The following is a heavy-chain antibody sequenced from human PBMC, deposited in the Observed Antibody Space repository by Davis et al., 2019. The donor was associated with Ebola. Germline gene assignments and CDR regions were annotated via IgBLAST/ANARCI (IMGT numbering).Heavy chain of an antibody. J-gene: IGHJ6*04. CDR3: ARDLGPFSSSWYGMDV. CDR1: GFTFRSYD. Sequence: GGSLRLSCAASGFTFRSYDMHWVRQAPGKGLEWVSAIGTAGETYYSGSVKGRFTFFRENAKNSLYLQMNSLRAGDTAVYYCARDLGPFSSSWYGMDVWGKGTTVTVSS. D-gene: IGHD6-13*01. V-gene: IGHV3-13*01. CDR2: IGTAGET.